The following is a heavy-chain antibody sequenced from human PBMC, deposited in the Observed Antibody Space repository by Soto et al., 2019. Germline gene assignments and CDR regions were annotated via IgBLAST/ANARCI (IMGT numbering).Heavy chain of an antibody. CDR1: GGSISNSRYY. Sequence: PSETLSLTCTVSGGSISNSRYYWAWIRQPPGKGLEWIGSIYHTGNTYYNPSLRSRVTISVDTSKNQFSLKLTSVTAADTAVYYCARDYYDSSDYTTNWFDPWGHGTLVTVSS. CDR2: IYHTGNT. D-gene: IGHD3-22*01. CDR3: ARDYYDSSDYTTNWFDP. V-gene: IGHV4-39*01. J-gene: IGHJ5*02.